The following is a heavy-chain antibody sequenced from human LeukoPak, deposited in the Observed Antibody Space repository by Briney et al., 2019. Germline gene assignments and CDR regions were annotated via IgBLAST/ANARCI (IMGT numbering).Heavy chain of an antibody. CDR2: IYYSGST. CDR3: ARGRSYCSSTSCYEQYFQH. CDR1: GGSISSGGYY. V-gene: IGHV4-31*03. Sequence: SETLSLTCTVSGGSISSGGYYWSWIRQHPGKGLEWIGYIYYSGSTYYNPSLKSRVTISVDTSKNQFSLKLSSVTAADTAVYYCARGRSYCSSTSCYEQYFQHWGQGTLVTVSS. J-gene: IGHJ1*01. D-gene: IGHD2-2*01.